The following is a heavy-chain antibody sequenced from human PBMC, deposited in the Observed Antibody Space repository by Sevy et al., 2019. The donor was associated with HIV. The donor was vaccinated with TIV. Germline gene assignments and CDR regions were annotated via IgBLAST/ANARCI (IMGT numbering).Heavy chain of an antibody. J-gene: IGHJ4*02. CDR3: ARVHQGFDY. CDR2: INHGGST. CDR1: RGSFSGYY. V-gene: IGHV4-34*01. Sequence: SETLSLTCAVYRGSFSGYYWSWIRQPPGKGLEWIGEINHGGSTNYNPSLKSRVTISVDTSKNQFSLKLRSVTAADTAVYYCARVHQGFDYWGQGTLVTVSS.